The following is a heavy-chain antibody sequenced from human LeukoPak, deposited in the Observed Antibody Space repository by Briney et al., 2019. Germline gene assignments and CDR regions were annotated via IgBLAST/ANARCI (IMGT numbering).Heavy chain of an antibody. CDR2: ISSSGNT. V-gene: IGHV4-59*01. D-gene: IGHD4-17*01. J-gene: IGHJ4*02. CDR1: GASISGYF. CDR3: ARFYDYGDYEGSYFDY. Sequence: SETLSLTCTVSGASISGYFWSWIRQPPGKGLEWIGYISSSGNTNYNPSLKSRVTISVDTSKNRFSLKLSSVTAADTAVYYCARFYDYGDYEGSYFDYWGQGTLVTVSS.